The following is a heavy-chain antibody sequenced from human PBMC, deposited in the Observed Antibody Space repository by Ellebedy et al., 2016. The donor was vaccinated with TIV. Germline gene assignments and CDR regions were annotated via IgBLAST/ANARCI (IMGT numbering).Heavy chain of an antibody. CDR2: ISGSGGST. CDR1: GFTFSSYA. CDR3: AKLSLVVTAPYYFDY. J-gene: IGHJ4*02. D-gene: IGHD2-21*02. V-gene: IGHV3-23*01. Sequence: GGSLRLSCAASGFTFSSYAMSWVRQAPGKGLEWVSAISGSGGSTYYADSVKGRFTISRDNSKNTLYLQMNSLRAEDTAVYYCAKLSLVVTAPYYFDYWGQGTLVTVPS.